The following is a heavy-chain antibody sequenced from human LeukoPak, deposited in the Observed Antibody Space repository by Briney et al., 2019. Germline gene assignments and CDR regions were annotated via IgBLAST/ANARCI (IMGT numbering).Heavy chain of an antibody. J-gene: IGHJ4*02. CDR2: ISNSGGDT. Sequence: GGSLRLSCAASGFTFSSFAMSWVRQAPGKGLEWVSAISNSGGDTYYADSMKGRFTISRDNPKNTLYLQINSLRAEDTAVYYCAKGGGWLYYFDYWGQGALVIVSS. CDR1: GFTFSSFA. V-gene: IGHV3-23*01. CDR3: AKGGGWLYYFDY. D-gene: IGHD6-19*01.